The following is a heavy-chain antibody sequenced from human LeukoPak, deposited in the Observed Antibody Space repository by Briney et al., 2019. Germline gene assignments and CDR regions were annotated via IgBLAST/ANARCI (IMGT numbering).Heavy chain of an antibody. V-gene: IGHV3-30*02. CDR3: AKEKAAPHDY. CDR1: GYTFSSYG. CDR2: IRYDGSNK. J-gene: IGHJ4*02. Sequence: PGGSLRLSCAASGYTFSSYGMHWVRQAPGKGLEWVAFIRYDGSNKYYADSVKGRFTISRDNSKNTLYLQMNSLRAEDTAVYYCAKEKAAPHDYWGQGTLVTVSS. D-gene: IGHD6-13*01.